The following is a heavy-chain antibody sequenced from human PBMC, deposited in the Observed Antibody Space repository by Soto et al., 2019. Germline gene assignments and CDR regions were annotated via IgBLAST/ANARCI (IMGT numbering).Heavy chain of an antibody. CDR3: AMGSEAYPSASSSWQNWFDP. CDR2: INHSGST. D-gene: IGHD6-13*01. CDR1: GGSFSGYY. V-gene: IGHV4-34*01. J-gene: IGHJ5*02. Sequence: SETLSLTCAVYGGSFSGYYWSWIRQPPGKGLEWIGEINHSGSTNYNPSLKSRVTISVDTSKNQFSLKLSSVTAADTAVYYCAMGSEAYPSASSSWQNWFDPWGQGTLVTVSS.